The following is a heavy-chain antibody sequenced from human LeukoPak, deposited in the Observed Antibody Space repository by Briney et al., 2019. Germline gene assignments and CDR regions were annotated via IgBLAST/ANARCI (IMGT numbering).Heavy chain of an antibody. CDR3: AAASGDQIHAFDI. Sequence: ASVKVSCKASGYTFTSYYMHWVRQAPGQGLEWMGIINPTGGSTTYAQKFQERVTITRDMSTSTAYMELSSLRSEDTAVYYCAAASGDQIHAFDIWGQGTMVTVSS. V-gene: IGHV1-46*01. CDR1: GYTFTSYY. CDR2: INPTGGST. D-gene: IGHD4-17*01. J-gene: IGHJ3*02.